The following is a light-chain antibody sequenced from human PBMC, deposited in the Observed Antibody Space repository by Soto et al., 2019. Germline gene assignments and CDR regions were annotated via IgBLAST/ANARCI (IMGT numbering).Light chain of an antibody. CDR1: SGFSSYV. Sequence: QLVLTQSPSGSASLGDSVKLTCTLSSGFSSYVIAWHQQRPEKGPRYLMKINSDGSHTKGDGIPDRFSGSSSGAERYLIISRLQSEDEADYYCQTWATGIRVFGGGTKLTVL. CDR3: QTWATGIRV. J-gene: IGLJ3*02. V-gene: IGLV4-69*01. CDR2: INSDGSH.